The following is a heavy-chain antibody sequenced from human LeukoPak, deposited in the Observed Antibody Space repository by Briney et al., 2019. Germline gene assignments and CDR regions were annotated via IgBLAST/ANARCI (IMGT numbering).Heavy chain of an antibody. Sequence: PSETLSLTCAVYGGSFSSYPWTWIRQPPGKGLEWIGQIIHSGSTHYNPSLKSRLTISVDTSKNLFSLKLSSVTAADTAVYYCARQGGSSSPYYYYYMDVWGKGTTVTVSS. J-gene: IGHJ6*03. CDR1: GGSFSSYP. D-gene: IGHD6-13*01. V-gene: IGHV4-34*12. CDR3: ARQGGSSSPYYYYYMDV. CDR2: IIHSGST.